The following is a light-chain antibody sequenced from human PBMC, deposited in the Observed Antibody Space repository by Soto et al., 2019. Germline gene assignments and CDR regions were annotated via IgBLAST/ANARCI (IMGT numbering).Light chain of an antibody. J-gene: IGKJ1*01. Sequence: EIVLAQCPGTLSLSPGERATLSCRASQSVSSSYLAWYQQKPGQAPRLLIYGASSRAADIPDRFSGSGSGTDFTLTISRLEPEDFAVYYCQEYGSSRTFGQGTKVEIK. V-gene: IGKV3-20*01. CDR3: QEYGSSRT. CDR1: QSVSSSY. CDR2: GAS.